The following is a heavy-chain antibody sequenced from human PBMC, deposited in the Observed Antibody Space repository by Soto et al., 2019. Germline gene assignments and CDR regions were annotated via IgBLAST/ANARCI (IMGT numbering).Heavy chain of an antibody. CDR3: AKDQEGVTIFGVVTNDFDY. Sequence: GGSLRLSCAASGFTFSSYGMHWVRQAPGKGLEWVAVISYDGSNKYYADSVKGRFTISRDNSKNTLYLQMNSLRAEDTAVYYCAKDQEGVTIFGVVTNDFDYWGEGTMVTVYS. CDR1: GFTFSSYG. V-gene: IGHV3-30*18. CDR2: ISYDGSNK. D-gene: IGHD3-3*01. J-gene: IGHJ4*02.